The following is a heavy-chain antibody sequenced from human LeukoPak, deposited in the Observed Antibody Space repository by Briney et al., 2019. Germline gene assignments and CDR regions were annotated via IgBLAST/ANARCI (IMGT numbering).Heavy chain of an antibody. CDR1: GGSFSGYY. D-gene: IGHD3-10*01. CDR3: ARGSSYYYGSGSYFV. V-gene: IGHV4-34*01. Sequence: SETLSLTCAVYGGSFSGYYWSWIRQPPGKGLEWIGEINHSGSTNYNPSLKSRVTISVDTSKNQFSPKLSSVTAADTAVYYCARGSSYYYGSGSYFVWGQGTLVTVSS. CDR2: INHSGST. J-gene: IGHJ4*02.